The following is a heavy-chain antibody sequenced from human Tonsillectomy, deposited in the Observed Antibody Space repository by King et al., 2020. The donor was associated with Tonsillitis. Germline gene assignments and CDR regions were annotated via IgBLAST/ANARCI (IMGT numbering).Heavy chain of an antibody. J-gene: IGHJ4*02. Sequence: VQLQESGPGLVKPSETLSLTCTVSGGSISSNYWSWIRQPPGKGLEWIGYFYYSGSTNYNPSLKSRVTMSVDTSKNQCSLKLSSVTAADTAMYYCARLWLGESPYFDYWGQGTLVIVSS. V-gene: IGHV4-59*08. CDR3: ARLWLGESPYFDY. CDR2: FYYSGST. D-gene: IGHD3-10*01. CDR1: GGSISSNY.